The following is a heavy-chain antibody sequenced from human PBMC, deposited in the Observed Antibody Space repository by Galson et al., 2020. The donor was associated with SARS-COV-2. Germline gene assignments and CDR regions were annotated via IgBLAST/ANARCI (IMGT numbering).Heavy chain of an antibody. CDR1: GFTFSSYS. CDR2: ISSSSSYI. V-gene: IGHV3-21*01. D-gene: IGHD4-17*01. J-gene: IGHJ4*02. Sequence: GESLKISCAASGFTFSSYSMNWVRQAPGKGLEWVSSISSSSSYIYYADSVKGRFTISRDNAKNSLYLQMNSLRAEDTAVYYCARDLVTVTTEYFDYWGQGTLVTVSS. CDR3: ARDLVTVTTEYFDY.